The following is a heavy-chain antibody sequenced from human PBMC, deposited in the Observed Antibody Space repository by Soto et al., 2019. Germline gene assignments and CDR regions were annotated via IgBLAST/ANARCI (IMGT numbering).Heavy chain of an antibody. CDR3: AKDFAGDFDY. CDR2: INNDGSYT. J-gene: IGHJ4*02. D-gene: IGHD4-17*01. Sequence: GGSLKLSCAASGFPLSNYWMHWVRQAPGKGLMWVSRINNDGSYTTDADSVKGRFTISRDNAKSTLYLQMNSLRAEDTAVYYCAKDFAGDFDYWGQGILVTVSS. CDR1: GFPLSNYW. V-gene: IGHV3-74*01.